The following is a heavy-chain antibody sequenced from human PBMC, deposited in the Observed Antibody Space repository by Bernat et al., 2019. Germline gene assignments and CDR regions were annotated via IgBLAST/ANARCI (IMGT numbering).Heavy chain of an antibody. J-gene: IGHJ4*02. CDR3: ARGQHDYDSSGPGAYYFDY. Sequence: QVQLQESGPGLVKPSETLSLTCTVSGGSISSYYWSWIRQPPGKGLEWIGYIYYSGSTNYNPSLKSRVTISVDTSKNQFSLKLSSVTAADTAVYYCARGQHDYDSSGPGAYYFDYWGQGTLVTVSS. CDR1: GGSISSYY. V-gene: IGHV4-59*01. CDR2: IYYSGST. D-gene: IGHD3-22*01.